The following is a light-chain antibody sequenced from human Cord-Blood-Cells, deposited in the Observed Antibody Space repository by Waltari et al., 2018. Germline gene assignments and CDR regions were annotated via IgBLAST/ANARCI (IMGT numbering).Light chain of an antibody. CDR3: QQSYSTPYMYT. J-gene: IGKJ2*01. CDR2: AAS. CDR1: QSISSY. V-gene: IGKV1-39*01. Sequence: DIQMTQSPSSLSASVGDRVTTTCRASQSISSYLNWYQQKPGKAPKLLIYAASSLQSGVPSRFSGSGSVTDFTLTISSLQPEDFATYYCQQSYSTPYMYTFGQGTKLEIK.